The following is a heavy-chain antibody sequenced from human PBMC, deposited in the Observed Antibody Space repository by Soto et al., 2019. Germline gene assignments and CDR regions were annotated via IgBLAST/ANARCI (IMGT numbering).Heavy chain of an antibody. J-gene: IGHJ5*02. Sequence: SETLSVTCAVYGGFLSESYWTWIRQPPGKGLEWIGEINHVGGTNYNPSLKSRVTMSVDTSQNQFSLRPISVTAADTAMYFCVRIRYQLPSSVLWLDPWGQGTPVTVSS. V-gene: IGHV4-34*01. CDR3: VRIRYQLPSSVLWLDP. CDR2: INHVGGT. D-gene: IGHD3-16*01. CDR1: GGFLSESY.